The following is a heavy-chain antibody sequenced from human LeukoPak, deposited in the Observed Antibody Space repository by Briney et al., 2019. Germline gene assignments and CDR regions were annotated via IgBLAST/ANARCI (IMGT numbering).Heavy chain of an antibody. CDR2: VYYSGST. Sequence: SETLSPTCTVSGGSISTYYWSWIRQPPGKGLERIGYVYYSGSTNYNPSLKSRVTISVDTSKNQFSLTLSSVTAADTAVYYCARDYSNYIIDYWGQGTLVTVSS. CDR3: ARDYSNYIIDY. CDR1: GGSISTYY. D-gene: IGHD4-11*01. J-gene: IGHJ4*02. V-gene: IGHV4-59*01.